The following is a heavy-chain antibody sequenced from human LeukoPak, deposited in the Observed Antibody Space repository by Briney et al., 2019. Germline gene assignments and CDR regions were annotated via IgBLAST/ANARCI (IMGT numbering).Heavy chain of an antibody. J-gene: IGHJ4*02. CDR3: ATSPSPYSNYVEDFDY. CDR2: ISGSGGST. D-gene: IGHD4-11*01. V-gene: IGHV3-23*01. CDR1: GFTFDDYA. Sequence: AGGSLRLSCAASGFTFDDYAMSGVRQAPGKGLEWVSAISGSGGSTYYADSVKGRFTISRDNSKNTLYLQMNSLRAEDTAVYYCATSPSPYSNYVEDFDYWGQGTLVTVSS.